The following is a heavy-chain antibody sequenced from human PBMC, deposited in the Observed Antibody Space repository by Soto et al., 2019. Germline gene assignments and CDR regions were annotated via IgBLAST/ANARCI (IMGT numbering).Heavy chain of an antibody. CDR2: ISKSNYT. CDR3: AREDSIIIPAVSDF. D-gene: IGHD2-2*01. CDR1: GFAFNNYG. J-gene: IGHJ4*02. Sequence: GGSLRLSCTVSGFAFNNYGINWVRQAPGKGLEWVSSISKSNYTYYSDSVKGRFTISRDNAKNSVSLQMNTLRVEDTAVYYCAREDSIIIPAVSDFWGQGTLVTVSS. V-gene: IGHV3-21*01.